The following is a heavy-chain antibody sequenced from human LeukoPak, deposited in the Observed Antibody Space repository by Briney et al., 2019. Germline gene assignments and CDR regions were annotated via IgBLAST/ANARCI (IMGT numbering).Heavy chain of an antibody. CDR1: SGSISSSSYY. Sequence: SETLSLTCTVSSGSISSSSYYWGWIRQPPGKGLEWIGSIYYSGSTYYNPSLKSRVTISVDTSKNQFSLKLSSVTAADTAVYYCARLSGHVVVVVAATWDGDYWGQGTLVTVSS. D-gene: IGHD2-15*01. CDR2: IYYSGST. J-gene: IGHJ4*02. V-gene: IGHV4-39*01. CDR3: ARLSGHVVVVVAATWDGDY.